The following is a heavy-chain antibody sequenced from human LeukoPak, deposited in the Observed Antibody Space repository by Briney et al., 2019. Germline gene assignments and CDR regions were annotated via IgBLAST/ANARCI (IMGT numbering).Heavy chain of an antibody. D-gene: IGHD3-9*01. V-gene: IGHV1-69*13. J-gene: IGHJ4*02. CDR1: GGTFSSYA. CDR3: ARDGISDYDILTGYLGNYFDY. Sequence: SVKVSCKASGGTFSSYAISWVRQAPGQGLEWMGGIIPIFGTANYAQKFQGRVTITADESTSTAYMELSSLRSEDTAVYYCARDGISDYDILTGYLGNYFDYWGQGTLATVSS. CDR2: IIPIFGTA.